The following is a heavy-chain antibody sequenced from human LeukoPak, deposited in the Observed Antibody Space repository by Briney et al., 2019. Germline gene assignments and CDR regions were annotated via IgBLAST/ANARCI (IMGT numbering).Heavy chain of an antibody. J-gene: IGHJ4*02. V-gene: IGHV4-61*02. CDR2: IYTSGST. Sequence: PSQTLSLTCTVSGGSISSGSYYWSWIRQPAGAGLEWIGRIYTSGSTNYNPSLKSRVTISVDTSKNQFSLKLSSVTAADTAVYYCARGQRGYPYWGQGTLVTVSS. CDR1: GGSISSGSYY. D-gene: IGHD5-18*01. CDR3: ARGQRGYPY.